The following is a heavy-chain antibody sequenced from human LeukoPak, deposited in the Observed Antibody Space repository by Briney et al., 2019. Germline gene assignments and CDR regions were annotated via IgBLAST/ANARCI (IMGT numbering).Heavy chain of an antibody. D-gene: IGHD6-6*01. J-gene: IGHJ5*01. V-gene: IGHV4-39*01. CDR1: GGSITSNNYY. Sequence: PSETLSLTCTVSGGSITSNNYYCGWIRQPPGKGLEWIASINYIGSTYYNPSLKSRLTTSVDTSKNQFSLKLSSVTATDTAVYYCARHSFPTYSTSSDWFDPWGQGTLVTVPS. CDR2: INYIGST. CDR3: ARHSFPTYSTSSDWFDP.